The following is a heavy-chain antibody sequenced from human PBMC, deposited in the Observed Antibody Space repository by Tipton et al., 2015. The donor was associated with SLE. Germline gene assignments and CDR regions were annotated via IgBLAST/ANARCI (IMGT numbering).Heavy chain of an antibody. CDR3: ARIYDGYYYYYYMDV. V-gene: IGHV4-34*01. D-gene: IGHD5-12*01. Sequence: TLSLTCAVFGGSFSGNYWIWIRQTPGKGLEWIGEINHRGGTNLNPSLESRVSVSKDTSKNQFSLKLSSVTAADTAVYYCARIYDGYYYYYYMDVWGKGTTVTVSS. CDR2: INHRGGT. J-gene: IGHJ6*03. CDR1: GGSFSGNY.